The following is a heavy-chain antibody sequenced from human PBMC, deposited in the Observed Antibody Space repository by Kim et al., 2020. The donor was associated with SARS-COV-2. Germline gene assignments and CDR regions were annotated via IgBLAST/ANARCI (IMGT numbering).Heavy chain of an antibody. CDR2: ISSSGSTI. CDR1: GFTFSDYY. J-gene: IGHJ6*02. CDR3: ARGDYDYIWGSYREKNYYYYGMDV. V-gene: IGHV3-11*01. D-gene: IGHD3-16*02. Sequence: GGSLRLSWAASGFTFSDYYMSWIRQAPGKGLEWVSYISSSGSTIYYADSVKGRFTISRDNAKNSLYLQMNSLRAEDTAVYYCARGDYDYIWGSYREKNYYYYGMDVWGQGTTVTVSS.